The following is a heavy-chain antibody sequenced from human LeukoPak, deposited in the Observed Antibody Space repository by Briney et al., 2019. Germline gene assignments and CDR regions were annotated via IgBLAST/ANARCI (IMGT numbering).Heavy chain of an antibody. J-gene: IGHJ4*02. D-gene: IGHD1-26*01. CDR1: GASISGGTYY. CDR3: ARRGGSGRAFDY. V-gene: IGHV4-39*01. Sequence: PAEILSLTCSVSGASISGGTYYWGWIRQPPGKGLEWIGSIYYTGSTYDNPSLKSRVTISVDTSKNQFSLKLSSVTAADTAVYYCARRGGSGRAFDYWGQGTLVTVSS. CDR2: IYYTGST.